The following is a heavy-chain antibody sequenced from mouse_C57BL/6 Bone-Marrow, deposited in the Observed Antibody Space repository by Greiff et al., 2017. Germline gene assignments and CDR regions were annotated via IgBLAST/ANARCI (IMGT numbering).Heavy chain of an antibody. Sequence: QVQLKESGAELARPGASVKLSCKASGYTFTSYGISWVKQRTGQGLEWIGEIYPRSGNTYYNEKFKGKATLTADKSSSTAYMELRSLTSEDSAVYFCARRRIIYYWFAYWGQGTLVTVSA. CDR2: IYPRSGNT. V-gene: IGHV1-81*01. CDR1: GYTFTSYG. J-gene: IGHJ3*01. CDR3: ARRRIIYYWFAY. D-gene: IGHD2-1*01.